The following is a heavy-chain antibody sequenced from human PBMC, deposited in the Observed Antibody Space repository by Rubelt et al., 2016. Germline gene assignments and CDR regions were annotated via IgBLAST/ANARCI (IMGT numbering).Heavy chain of an antibody. CDR2: ISGSGGST. CDR3: TTLSSTMVRGVLYY. CDR1: GFTFSNYP. V-gene: IGHV3-23*01. Sequence: EVQLLESGGGLVQPGGSLRLSCAASGFTFSNYPMSWVRQAPGKGLEWVSGISGSGGSTYYADSVKGRFTISRDNSKNTLYLQMNSLKTEDTAVYYCTTLSSTMVRGVLYYWGQGTLVTVSS. D-gene: IGHD3-10*01. J-gene: IGHJ4*02.